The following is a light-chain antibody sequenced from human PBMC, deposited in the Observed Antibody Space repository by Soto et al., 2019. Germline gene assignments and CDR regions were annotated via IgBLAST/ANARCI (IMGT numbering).Light chain of an antibody. Sequence: EIVLTQSPVTLSLSPGERATLSCRASQSVTTFLAWYQQKPGQAPRLLIYDASKRATGIPARFSGSGSGTDFTLTISSLEPADFVVYYSQHRTNWPLTFGGGTNVESK. CDR1: QSVTTF. CDR3: QHRTNWPLT. J-gene: IGKJ4*01. CDR2: DAS. V-gene: IGKV3-11*01.